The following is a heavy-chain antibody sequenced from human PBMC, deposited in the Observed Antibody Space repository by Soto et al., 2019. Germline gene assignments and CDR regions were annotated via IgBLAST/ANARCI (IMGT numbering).Heavy chain of an antibody. CDR2: IIPIFGTA. V-gene: IGHV1-69*12. CDR3: ASCEGGGDYYYYYGMDV. J-gene: IGHJ6*02. CDR1: GGTFSSYA. Sequence: QVQLVQSGAEVKKPGSSVKVSCKASGGTFSSYAISWVRQAPGQGLEWMGGIIPIFGTANYAQKFQGRVTITADESTSTAYMELSSLRSEDTAVYYCASCEGGGDYYYYYGMDVWGQGTTVTVSS.